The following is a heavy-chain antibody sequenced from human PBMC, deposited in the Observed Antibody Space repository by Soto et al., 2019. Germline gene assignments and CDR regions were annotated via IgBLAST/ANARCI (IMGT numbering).Heavy chain of an antibody. CDR3: AGGRVGGAYHFDY. CDR2: ISTYNGHR. D-gene: IGHD1-26*01. CDR1: GYTFDTYG. V-gene: IGHV1-18*01. J-gene: IGHJ4*02. Sequence: QVQLVQSGAEVKKPGASVKVSCNTSGYTFDTYGINWVRQAPGQGLEWMGWISTYNGHRSYTQKFQGRVTMTTDTSTATAYMELGSLRSDDTAVYYCAGGRVGGAYHFDYWGQGTLVTVSS.